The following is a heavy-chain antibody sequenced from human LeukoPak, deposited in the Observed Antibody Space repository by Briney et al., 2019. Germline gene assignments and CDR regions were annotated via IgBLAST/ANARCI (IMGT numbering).Heavy chain of an antibody. D-gene: IGHD5-12*01. Sequence: GGSLRLSCAASGFMFRDYYMSWIRQAPGKGLEWVSYVSSGFTTYYADSVKGRFTISRDNAKNSLYLQMNSLRAEDTAVYYCARDRGSGYDLGYELDYWGQGTLVTVSS. V-gene: IGHV3-11*04. CDR1: GFMFRDYY. CDR3: ARDRGSGYDLGYELDY. CDR2: VSSGFTT. J-gene: IGHJ4*02.